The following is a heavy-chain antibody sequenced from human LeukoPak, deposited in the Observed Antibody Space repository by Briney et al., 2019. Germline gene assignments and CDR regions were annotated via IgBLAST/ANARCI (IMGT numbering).Heavy chain of an antibody. CDR3: ARRIVGAIAYYFDY. CDR1: GYTFTGYY. J-gene: IGHJ4*02. D-gene: IGHD1-26*01. CDR2: INPNSGGT. Sequence: GASVKVSCKASGYTFTGYYMHWVRQAPGQGLEWMGWINPNSGGTNYAQKFQGRVTMTRDTSISTAYMELSRLRSDDTAVYYCARRIVGAIAYYFDYWGQGHLVTVSS. V-gene: IGHV1-2*02.